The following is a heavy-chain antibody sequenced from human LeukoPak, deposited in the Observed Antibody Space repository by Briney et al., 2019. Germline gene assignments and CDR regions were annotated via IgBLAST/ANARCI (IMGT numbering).Heavy chain of an antibody. V-gene: IGHV4-59*01. CDR2: IYYSGST. CDR3: ARTGIAAAGKSRDAFDI. D-gene: IGHD6-13*01. CDR1: GGSINSYY. Sequence: SETLSLTCTVSGGSINSYYWSWIRQPPGKGLEWIGYIYYSGSTNYNPSLKSRVTISADTSKSQFSLKLSSVTPADSAVYYCARTGIAAAGKSRDAFDIWGQGTMVTVSS. J-gene: IGHJ3*02.